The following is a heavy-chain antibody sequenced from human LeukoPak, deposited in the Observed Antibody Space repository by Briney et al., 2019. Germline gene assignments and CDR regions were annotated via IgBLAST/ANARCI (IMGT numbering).Heavy chain of an antibody. CDR2: IGTAGDP. J-gene: IGHJ4*02. CDR1: GFTFSSYD. CDR3: ARVDSYGGSY. D-gene: IGHD5-18*01. V-gene: IGHV3-13*05. Sequence: GGSLRLSCAASGFTFSSYDRRWVRQATGKGLEWVSAIGTAGDPYYPGSVKGRFTISRENAKNSLYLQMNSLRAGDTAVYYCARVDSYGGSYWGQGTLVTVSS.